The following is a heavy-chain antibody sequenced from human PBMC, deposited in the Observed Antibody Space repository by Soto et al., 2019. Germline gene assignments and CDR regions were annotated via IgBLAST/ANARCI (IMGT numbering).Heavy chain of an antibody. Sequence: PGGSVRLSCAASGFTFISYGMHWVRQAPGKGLEWVAVISYDGSNKYYADSVKGRFTISRDNSKNTLYLQMNSLRAEDTAVYYCAKDGYCSGGSCYFLNYYYYYGMDVWGQGTTVTVSS. CDR2: ISYDGSNK. CDR1: GFTFISYG. D-gene: IGHD2-15*01. V-gene: IGHV3-30*18. CDR3: AKDGYCSGGSCYFLNYYYYYGMDV. J-gene: IGHJ6*02.